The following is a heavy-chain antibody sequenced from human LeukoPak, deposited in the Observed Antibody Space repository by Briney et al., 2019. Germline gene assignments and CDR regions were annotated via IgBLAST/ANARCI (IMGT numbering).Heavy chain of an antibody. CDR1: GGSFSGYY. D-gene: IGHD6-13*01. CDR3: ARGYSSSWYFNWFDP. J-gene: IGHJ5*02. CDR2: INHSGST. Sequence: SETLSLTCAVYGGSFSGYYWSYIRQPPGKGLEWIGEINHSGSTHYNPSLKSRVTISVDTSKNQFSLKLTSVTAADTAVYNCARGYSSSWYFNWFDPWGQGTLVTVSS. V-gene: IGHV4-34*01.